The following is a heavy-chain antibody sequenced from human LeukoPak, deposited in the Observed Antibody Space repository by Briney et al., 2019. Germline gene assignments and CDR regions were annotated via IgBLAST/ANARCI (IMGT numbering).Heavy chain of an antibody. V-gene: IGHV3-23*01. Sequence: GGSLRLSCAASGFTFSSHAMSWVRQAPGKGLEWVSAISGSGGSTYYADSVKGRFTISRDKSKNTLYLQMNSLRAEDTAVYYCAKGLVVAGHFDYWGQGTLVTVSS. CDR3: AKGLVVAGHFDY. J-gene: IGHJ4*02. CDR1: GFTFSSHA. CDR2: ISGSGGST. D-gene: IGHD6-19*01.